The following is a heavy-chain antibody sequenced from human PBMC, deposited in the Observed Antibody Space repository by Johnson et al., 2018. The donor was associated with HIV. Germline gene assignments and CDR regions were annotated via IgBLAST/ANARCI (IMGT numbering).Heavy chain of an antibody. CDR3: AREPALVGANGGWGAFDI. D-gene: IGHD1-26*01. CDR1: GFTVSSNY. Sequence: VQLVESGGGLVQPGGSLRLSCVAFGFTVSSNYMSWVRQAPGKGLEWVSVIYSGSTIYYADSVTGRLPISRENAKNSLYLQMNSLRAEDTAVYYCAREPALVGANGGWGAFDIWGQGTLVTVSS. J-gene: IGHJ3*02. V-gene: IGHV3-66*01. CDR2: IYSGSTI.